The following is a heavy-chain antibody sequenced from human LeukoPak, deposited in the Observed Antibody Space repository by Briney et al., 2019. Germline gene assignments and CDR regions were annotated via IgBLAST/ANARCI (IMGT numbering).Heavy chain of an antibody. CDR1: GFTFSSYH. D-gene: IGHD6-19*01. CDR3: ARFHQYTSGDY. J-gene: IGHJ4*02. Sequence: GGSLRLSCAASGFTFSSYHMNWVRQAPGNGLEWVSSISQSSSNIYYADSIKGQFTISRDNAKNSLYLQLNSLRAEDTAVYYCARFHQYTSGDYWGQGTLVTVSS. CDR2: ISQSSSNI. V-gene: IGHV3-21*01.